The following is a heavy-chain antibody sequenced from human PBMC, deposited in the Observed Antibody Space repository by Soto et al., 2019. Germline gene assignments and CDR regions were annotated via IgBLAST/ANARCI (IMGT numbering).Heavy chain of an antibody. CDR1: GYSFTSYW. CDR3: ARHSITMIVVVSDKDFDY. J-gene: IGHJ4*02. V-gene: IGHV5-10-1*01. D-gene: IGHD3-22*01. CDR2: IDPSDSYT. Sequence: PGESLKISCKGSGYSFTSYWISWVRQMPGKGLEWMGRIDPSDSYTNYSPSFQGHVTISADKSISTAYLQWSSLKASDTAMYYCARHSITMIVVVSDKDFDYWGQGTLVTAPQ.